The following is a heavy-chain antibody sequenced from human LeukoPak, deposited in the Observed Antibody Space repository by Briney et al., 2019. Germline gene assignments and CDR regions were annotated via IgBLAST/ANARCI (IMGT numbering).Heavy chain of an antibody. V-gene: IGHV4-59*12. CDR2: IYYSGGT. CDR1: GGSINSYY. CDR3: ARPIAARPHWFDP. D-gene: IGHD6-6*01. Sequence: SETLSLTCTVSGGSINSYYWYWIRQPPGKGQEWIGYIYYSGGTNYNPSLKSRVAISIDTSKNQFSLKLSSVTAADTAVYYCARPIAARPHWFDPWGQGTLVTVSS. J-gene: IGHJ5*02.